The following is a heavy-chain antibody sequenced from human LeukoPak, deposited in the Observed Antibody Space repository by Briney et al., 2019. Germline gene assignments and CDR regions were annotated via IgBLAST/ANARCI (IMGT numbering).Heavy chain of an antibody. J-gene: IGHJ4*01. CDR3: ARDNDKVVDH. CDR2: ITAYNGNR. CDR1: GYTFSNYG. Sequence: ASVKVSCKTSGYTFSNYGISWVRQAPGRGLEWMGWITAYNGNRLYAQRFQGRITLTTDTSTSTSYMELRSLEYDDTAIYYCARDNDKVVDHWGQGTLVTVSS. D-gene: IGHD1-1*01. V-gene: IGHV1-18*01.